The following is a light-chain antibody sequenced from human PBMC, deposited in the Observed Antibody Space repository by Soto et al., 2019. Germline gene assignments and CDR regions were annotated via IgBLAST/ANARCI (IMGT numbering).Light chain of an antibody. J-gene: IGKJ1*01. Sequence: DIQMTQSPPSLPASVGDRVTITCRASQSISSYLNWYQQKPGKAPKLLIYDATNLQSGVPSRFSGSGSGTDFTLTISSLQPEDFATYYCQQSYSTLRTFGQGTKVDIK. CDR3: QQSYSTLRT. V-gene: IGKV1-39*01. CDR2: DAT. CDR1: QSISSY.